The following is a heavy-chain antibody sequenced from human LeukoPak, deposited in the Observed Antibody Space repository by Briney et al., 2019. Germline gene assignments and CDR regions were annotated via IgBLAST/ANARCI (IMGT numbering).Heavy chain of an antibody. CDR1: GFTFSHSW. V-gene: IGHV3-7*03. CDR2: IKEDGSSQ. Sequence: GGSLRLSCVASGFTFSHSWMTWVRQAPGKGLEWVGHIKEDGSSQNYADSVKGRFTISRDNAKSSLHLQMNGLRAEDTAMYYCVRDLGGRSGHWGQGTLVTVSS. J-gene: IGHJ4*02. D-gene: IGHD1-26*01. CDR3: VRDLGGRSGH.